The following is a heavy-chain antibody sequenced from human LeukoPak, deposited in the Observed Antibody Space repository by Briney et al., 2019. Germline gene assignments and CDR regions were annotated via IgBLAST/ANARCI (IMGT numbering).Heavy chain of an antibody. V-gene: IGHV3-7*01. CDR2: TKQDGRET. D-gene: IGHD2-21*01. CDR1: GFTFSSCW. J-gene: IGHJ4*02. CDR3: ARSHIDQPRWGYFFDY. Sequence: GGSLRLSGAAAGFTFSSCWLGWVRQGPGKGLEWVANTKQDGRETYYVDSVRVRFTISRDNAKNSLHLQMNGLRAEDTAVYYCARSHIDQPRWGYFFDYWGQGTLVTVSS.